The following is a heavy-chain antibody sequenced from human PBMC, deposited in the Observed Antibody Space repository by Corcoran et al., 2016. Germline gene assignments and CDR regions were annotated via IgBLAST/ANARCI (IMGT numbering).Heavy chain of an antibody. CDR2: IDWDDNK. CDR3: ARPSGVDYAFDI. Sequence: VTLKESGPAMVKPTQTLTLTCTFSGFSLNTSGMRVSWIRKPPGKALEWLARIDWDDNKFYSTSLKTRLNISKDTSKNQVVFTMTNMDPVDTVTYYCARPSGVDYAFDIWGQGTMVTVSS. V-gene: IGHV2-70*04. CDR1: GFSLNTSGMR. D-gene: IGHD5-12*01. J-gene: IGHJ3*02.